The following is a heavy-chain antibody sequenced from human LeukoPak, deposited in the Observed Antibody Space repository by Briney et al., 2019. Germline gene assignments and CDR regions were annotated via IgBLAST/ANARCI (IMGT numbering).Heavy chain of an antibody. V-gene: IGHV3-7*01. J-gene: IGHJ4*02. CDR1: GFTFSGFW. Sequence: GGSLRLSCAASGFTFSGFWMSWVRQAPAKGLEWVATIQQGGSNKYYVDSVKGVFTISRDNAKHSLYLQMNSLRPEDTDVYYCARHCSNGLCLDYWGQGTLVTVSS. D-gene: IGHD2-8*01. CDR3: ARHCSNGLCLDY. CDR2: IQQGGSNK.